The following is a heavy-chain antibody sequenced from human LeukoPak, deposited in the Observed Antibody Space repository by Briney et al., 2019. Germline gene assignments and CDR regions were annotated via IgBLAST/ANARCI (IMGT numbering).Heavy chain of an antibody. V-gene: IGHV1-18*01. CDR1: GYTFTSYG. Sequence: ASVKVSCKASGYTFTSYGISWVRQAPGQGLEWMGWISAYNGNTNYAQKLQGRVTMTTDTSTSTAYMELRSLRSDDTAVCYCARFRPQLSIAVAGNIFDYWGQGTLVTVSS. J-gene: IGHJ4*02. CDR2: ISAYNGNT. D-gene: IGHD6-19*01. CDR3: ARFRPQLSIAVAGNIFDY.